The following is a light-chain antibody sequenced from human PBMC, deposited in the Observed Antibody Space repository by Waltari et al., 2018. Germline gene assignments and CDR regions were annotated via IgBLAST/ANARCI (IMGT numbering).Light chain of an antibody. CDR3: QQYNSWPRT. J-gene: IGKJ1*01. V-gene: IGKV3-15*01. Sequence: EIVMTQSPATLSVSPGERATLSCGASQSVSSNLAWYQQKPGQAPRLLIYGASTRATDVPARFSGSGSGTEFTLTISSLQSEDFAVYYCQQYNSWPRTFGQGTKVEIK. CDR1: QSVSSN. CDR2: GAS.